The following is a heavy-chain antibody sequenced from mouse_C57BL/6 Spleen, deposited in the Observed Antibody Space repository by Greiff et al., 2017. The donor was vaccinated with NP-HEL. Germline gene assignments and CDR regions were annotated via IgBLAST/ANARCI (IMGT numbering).Heavy chain of an antibody. D-gene: IGHD1-1*01. J-gene: IGHJ4*01. V-gene: IGHV1-72*01. Sequence: QVQLKQPGAELVKPGASVKLSCKASGYTFTSYWMHWVKQRPGRGLEWIGRIDPNSGGTKYNEKFKSKATLTVDKPSSTAYMQLSSLTSEDSAVYYCARHPSYSTDYAMDYWGQGTSVTVSS. CDR3: ARHPSYSTDYAMDY. CDR2: IDPNSGGT. CDR1: GYTFTSYW.